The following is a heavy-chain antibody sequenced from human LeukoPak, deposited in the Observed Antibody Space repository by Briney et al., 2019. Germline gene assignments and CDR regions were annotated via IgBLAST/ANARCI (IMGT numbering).Heavy chain of an antibody. D-gene: IGHD1-1*01. J-gene: IGHJ4*02. CDR1: GYTFTNYY. CDR3: ARKVGTSADF. CDR2: INPTGGST. V-gene: IGHV1-46*01. Sequence: ASVKVSCKASGYTFTNYYMHWVRQAPGQGLEWMGIINPTGGSTTYAQKVQGRVTMTSDTSTSTFYMELNSLTSEDTAVYYCARKVGTSADFWGQGTLVTVSS.